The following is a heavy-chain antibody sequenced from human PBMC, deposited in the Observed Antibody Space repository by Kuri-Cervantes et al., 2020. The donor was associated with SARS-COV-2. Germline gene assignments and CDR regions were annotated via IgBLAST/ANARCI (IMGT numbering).Heavy chain of an antibody. D-gene: IGHD6-6*01. Sequence: GSLRLSCTVSGGSISSYYWSWIRQPAGKGLEWIGRIYTSGSTNYNHSLKSRVTMSVDTSKNQFSLKLSSVTAADTAVYYCARGASIAARYYFDYWGQGTLVTVSS. CDR3: ARGASIAARYYFDY. J-gene: IGHJ4*02. CDR2: IYTSGST. CDR1: GGSISSYY. V-gene: IGHV4-4*07.